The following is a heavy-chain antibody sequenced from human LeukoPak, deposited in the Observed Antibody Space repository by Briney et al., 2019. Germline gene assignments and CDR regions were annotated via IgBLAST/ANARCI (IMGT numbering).Heavy chain of an antibody. D-gene: IGHD7-27*01. J-gene: IGHJ6*02. CDR3: ASESGSELGGPYYYYGMDV. V-gene: IGHV1-46*01. Sequence: ASVKVSCKASGYTVTSYYMHWVRQAPGQGLEWMGIINPSGGSTSYAQKFQGRVTMTRDTSTSTVYMELSSLRSEDTAVYYCASESGSELGGPYYYYGMDVWGQGTTVTVSS. CDR2: INPSGGST. CDR1: GYTVTSYY.